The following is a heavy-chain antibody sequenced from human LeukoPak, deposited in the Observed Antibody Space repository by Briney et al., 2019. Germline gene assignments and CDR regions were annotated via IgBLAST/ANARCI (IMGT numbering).Heavy chain of an antibody. D-gene: IGHD2-21*01. CDR2: IWYDGSNK. Sequence: GGSLRLSCAASGFTFRNHGMHWVRQAPGKGLEWVAVIWYDGSNKYYADSVKGRFTISRDNSKNTVNPQMDSLRAEDTAVYYCARDIASVRFDYWGQGTLVSVSS. CDR1: GFTFRNHG. V-gene: IGHV3-33*01. J-gene: IGHJ4*02. CDR3: ARDIASVRFDY.